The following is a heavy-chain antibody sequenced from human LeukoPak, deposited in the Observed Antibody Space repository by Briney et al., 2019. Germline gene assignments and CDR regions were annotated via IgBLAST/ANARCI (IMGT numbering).Heavy chain of an antibody. D-gene: IGHD3-10*01. Sequence: TSQTLSLTCAISGDSVSSNSAAWNWIRQSPSRGLEWLGRTYYRSKWYNDYAVSVKSRITINPDTSKNQFSLQLNSVTPEDTAVYYCAREFTMVRGVIITVNDYWGQGTLVTVSS. CDR2: TYYRSKWYN. J-gene: IGHJ4*02. CDR1: GDSVSSNSAA. V-gene: IGHV6-1*01. CDR3: AREFTMVRGVIITVNDY.